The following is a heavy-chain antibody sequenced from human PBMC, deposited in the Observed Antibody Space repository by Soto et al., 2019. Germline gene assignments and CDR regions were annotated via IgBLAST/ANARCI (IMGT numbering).Heavy chain of an antibody. D-gene: IGHD3-16*02. CDR1: GGSISSYY. J-gene: IGHJ3*02. V-gene: IGHV4-59*08. CDR3: ARHHGGRYDYIWGSYRSGHDAFDI. Sequence: SETLSLTCTVSGGSISSYYWSWIRQPPGKGLEWIGYIYYSGSTNYNPSLKSRVTISVDTSKNQFSLKLSSVTAADTAVYYGARHHGGRYDYIWGSYRSGHDAFDIWGQGTMVTVSS. CDR2: IYYSGST.